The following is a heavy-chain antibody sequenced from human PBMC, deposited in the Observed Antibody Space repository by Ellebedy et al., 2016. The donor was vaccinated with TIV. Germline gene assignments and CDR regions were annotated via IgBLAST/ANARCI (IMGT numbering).Heavy chain of an antibody. J-gene: IGHJ4*02. CDR3: ATKDPYSNIWPAFDY. CDR2: LYRTGYT. Sequence: MPGGSLRLSCAVSGGSIASTNWWSWVRQPPGKGLAWIGELYRTGYTNYSPSLKSRVTISVDTSRNQFSLNLTSVTAADTAVYYCATKDPYSNIWPAFDYWGQGILVTVSS. V-gene: IGHV4-4*02. CDR1: GGSIASTNW. D-gene: IGHD6-13*01.